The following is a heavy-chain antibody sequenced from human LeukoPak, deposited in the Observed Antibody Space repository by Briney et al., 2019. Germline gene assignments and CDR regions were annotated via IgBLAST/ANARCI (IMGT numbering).Heavy chain of an antibody. V-gene: IGHV1-46*04. CDR3: ARSRALSGGWLASEL. CDR1: GYTFTDYY. Sequence: ASVTVSCKASGYTFTDYYIHWVRQAPGQGLEWVGLINSSAGSTTYAQKLRGRVTMTSDTSTRTVYMELSSLTSGDRGVYYCARSRALSGGWLASELWGQGTLVTVSS. J-gene: IGHJ4*02. CDR2: INSSAGST. D-gene: IGHD6-19*01.